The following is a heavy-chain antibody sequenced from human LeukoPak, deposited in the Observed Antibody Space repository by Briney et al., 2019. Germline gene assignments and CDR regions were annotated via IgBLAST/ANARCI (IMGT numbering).Heavy chain of an antibody. CDR1: GXTFSSYA. Sequence: GGSLRLSCAASGXTFSSYAMSWVRQAPGKGLEWVSGISRGSGGTTYYADSVKGRFTISRDNSKNTLCMQMNSLRDEDTAVYYCARDRGISRDRANPYYYYGMDVWGQGTTVTVSS. D-gene: IGHD4/OR15-4a*01. CDR2: ISRGSGGTT. V-gene: IGHV3-23*01. CDR3: ARDRGISRDRANPYYYYGMDV. J-gene: IGHJ6*02.